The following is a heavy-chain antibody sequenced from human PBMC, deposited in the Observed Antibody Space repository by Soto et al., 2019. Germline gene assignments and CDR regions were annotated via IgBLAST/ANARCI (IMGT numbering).Heavy chain of an antibody. V-gene: IGHV4-30-2*01. Sequence: QLQLQESGSGLVKPSQTLSLTCAVSGGSISSGGYSWSWIRQPPGKGLEWIGYIYHSGSTYYNPSLKRRVTISVDRSKNQFSLKLSSVTAADTAVYYCARVVNSPGGPFDIWGQGTMVTVSS. CDR2: IYHSGST. CDR3: ARVVNSPGGPFDI. CDR1: GGSISSGGYS. D-gene: IGHD2-15*01. J-gene: IGHJ3*02.